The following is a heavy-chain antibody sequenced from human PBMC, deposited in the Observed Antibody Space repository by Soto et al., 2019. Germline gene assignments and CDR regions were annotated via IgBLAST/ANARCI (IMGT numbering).Heavy chain of an antibody. J-gene: IGHJ6*02. V-gene: IGHV3-23*01. Sequence: EVQLLESGGGLVQPGGSLRLSCAASGFSFSSYAMSWVRQAPGKGLEWVSAIRGSGGSTYYADSVKGRFTISRDNSKNMRYLQMNNLRAEDTAEYYCASEYSSGWFPYHGMDVWGQGTTVTVSS. CDR2: IRGSGGST. D-gene: IGHD6-25*01. CDR1: GFSFSSYA. CDR3: ASEYSSGWFPYHGMDV.